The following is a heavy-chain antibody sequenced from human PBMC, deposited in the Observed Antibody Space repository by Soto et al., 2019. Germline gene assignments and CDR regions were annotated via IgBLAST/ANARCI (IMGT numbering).Heavy chain of an antibody. CDR3: ARDQPDYYYGLDV. J-gene: IGHJ6*02. V-gene: IGHV3-7*01. CDR2: INQDGSEK. D-gene: IGHD3-16*01. Sequence: VQLVQSGGGLVQPGGSLRLSCAASGFTLSTYWMTWVRQAPGKGLEWVANINQDGSEKYYVDSVKGRFTISRDNAKNSLYLQMNSLSVGDTAVYYCARDQPDYYYGLDVWGQGTTVTVSS. CDR1: GFTLSTYW.